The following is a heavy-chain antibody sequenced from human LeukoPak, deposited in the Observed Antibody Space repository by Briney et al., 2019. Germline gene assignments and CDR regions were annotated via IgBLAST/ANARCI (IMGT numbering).Heavy chain of an antibody. V-gene: IGHV1-69*13. D-gene: IGHD3-22*01. CDR2: IIPIFGTA. J-gene: IGHJ4*02. CDR3: ARPRYSSGYPYYFDY. Sequence: GASVKVSCKASGGTFSSYAISWVRQAPGQGLEWMEGIIPIFGTANYAQKFQGRVTITADESTSTAYMELSSLRSEDTAVYYCARPRYSSGYPYYFDYWGQGTLVTVSS. CDR1: GGTFSSYA.